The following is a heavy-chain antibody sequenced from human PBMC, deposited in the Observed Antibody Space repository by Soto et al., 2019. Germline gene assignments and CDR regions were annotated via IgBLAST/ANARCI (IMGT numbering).Heavy chain of an antibody. Sequence: GGSLRLSCAASGFTFSDYYMSRIRQAPGKGLEWVSYISSSGSTIYYADSVKGRFTISRDNAKNSLYLQMNSLRAEDTAVYYCARVMVSMVRGVIGWFDPWGQGTLVPVSS. CDR1: GFTFSDYY. J-gene: IGHJ5*02. V-gene: IGHV3-11*01. CDR2: ISSSGSTI. CDR3: ARVMVSMVRGVIGWFDP. D-gene: IGHD3-10*01.